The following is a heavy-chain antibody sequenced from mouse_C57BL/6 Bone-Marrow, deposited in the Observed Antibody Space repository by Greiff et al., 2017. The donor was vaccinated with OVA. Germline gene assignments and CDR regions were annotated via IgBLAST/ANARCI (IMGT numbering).Heavy chain of an antibody. CDR1: GYTFTDYY. Sequence: EVQLQQSGPELVKPGASVQISCKASGYTFTDYYMNWVKQSHGKSLEWIGDLNPNNGGTSYNQKFKGKATLTVDKSSSTAYMELRSLTSEDTAVYYCASPDGSYAMDYWGQGTSGTGSS. CDR2: LNPNNGGT. J-gene: IGHJ4*01. V-gene: IGHV1-26*01. CDR3: ASPDGSYAMDY. D-gene: IGHD2-3*01.